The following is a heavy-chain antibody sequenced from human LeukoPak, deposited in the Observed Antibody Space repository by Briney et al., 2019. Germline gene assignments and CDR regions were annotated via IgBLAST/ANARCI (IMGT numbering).Heavy chain of an antibody. CDR3: AKDRSNIVATMNWFDP. D-gene: IGHD5-12*01. J-gene: IGHJ5*02. CDR2: ISGAGGSK. V-gene: IGHV3-23*01. Sequence: PGGSLRLSCAASGFTFSNYAMSWVRQAPGKGLECVSAISGAGGSKYYADSVKGRFTISRDNSKNTFYLQMSSLRVEDTAVYYCAKDRSNIVATMNWFDPWGQGTLVTVSS. CDR1: GFTFSNYA.